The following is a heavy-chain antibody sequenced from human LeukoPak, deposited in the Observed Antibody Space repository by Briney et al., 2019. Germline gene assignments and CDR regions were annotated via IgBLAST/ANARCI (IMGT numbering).Heavy chain of an antibody. CDR1: GYTFTGYY. V-gene: IGHV1-2*02. D-gene: IGHD2-15*01. Sequence: ASVKDSCKASGYTFTGYYRHWVRQAPGQGLEWMGWINPNSGGTNYAQKFQGRVTMTRDTSISTAYMELSRLRSDDTAVYYCARYRDNCSGGSCYFYFDYWGQGTLVTVSS. CDR2: INPNSGGT. CDR3: ARYRDNCSGGSCYFYFDY. J-gene: IGHJ4*02.